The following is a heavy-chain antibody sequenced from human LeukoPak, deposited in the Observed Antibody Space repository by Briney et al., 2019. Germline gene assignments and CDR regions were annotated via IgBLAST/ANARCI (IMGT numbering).Heavy chain of an antibody. CDR1: GGSVSGNY. CDR2: IHTSGSN. CDR3: ARLAAAVHLGAFDL. Sequence: SETLSLTCTVSGGSVSGNYWSWIRQPPGKGLEWIGYIHTSGSNNQYPSLKSRVTISVDKSKNHFSLRLTSVTAADTAVYYCARLAAAVHLGAFDLWGQGTMVTVSS. D-gene: IGHD3-3*01. J-gene: IGHJ3*01. V-gene: IGHV4-4*09.